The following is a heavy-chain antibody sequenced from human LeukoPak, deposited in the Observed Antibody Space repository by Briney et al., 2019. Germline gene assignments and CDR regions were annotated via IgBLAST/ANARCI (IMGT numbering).Heavy chain of an antibody. J-gene: IGHJ4*02. V-gene: IGHV1-2*02. CDR1: GYTITGYY. CDR2: INPNSGDT. CDR3: ARDRHWNQGNFDY. Sequence: APVKVSCKASGYTITGYYIHWVRQAPGQGLEWMGWINPNSGDTNYAQKFQGRVTMTRDTSINTACMELSRLRSDDTAVYYCARDRHWNQGNFDYWGQGTLVTVSS. D-gene: IGHD1-1*01.